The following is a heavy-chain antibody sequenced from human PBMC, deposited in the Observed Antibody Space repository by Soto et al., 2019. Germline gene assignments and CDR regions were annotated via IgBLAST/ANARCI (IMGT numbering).Heavy chain of an antibody. Sequence: ASVKVSCKASGGTFSSYAISWVRQAPGQGLEWMGGIIPILGIANYAQKFQGRVTLTADKSTSTAYMELSSLRSEDTAVYYCARVSIATPCYDSSGYYPYYYYGMDVWGQGTTVTVSS. CDR2: IIPILGIA. V-gene: IGHV1-69*10. D-gene: IGHD3-22*01. J-gene: IGHJ6*02. CDR3: ARVSIATPCYDSSGYYPYYYYGMDV. CDR1: GGTFSSYA.